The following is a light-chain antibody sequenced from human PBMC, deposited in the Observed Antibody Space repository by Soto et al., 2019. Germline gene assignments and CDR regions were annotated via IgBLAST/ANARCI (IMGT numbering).Light chain of an antibody. V-gene: IGLV3-21*02. CDR2: DDT. Sequence: SYELTQPPSVSVAPGQTAKITCGGNNIGSNSVHWYQQKPGQAPVLVVYDDTDRPSGIPERFSGSNSGNTATLTISRVEGGDEADFYCQVWDTSSDQYVFGTGTKVTVL. CDR3: QVWDTSSDQYV. CDR1: NIGSNS. J-gene: IGLJ1*01.